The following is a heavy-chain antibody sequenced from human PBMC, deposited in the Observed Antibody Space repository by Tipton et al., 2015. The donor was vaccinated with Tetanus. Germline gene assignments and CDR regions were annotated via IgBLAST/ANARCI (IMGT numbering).Heavy chain of an antibody. Sequence: SLRLSCVASGFTFSHFAVSWVRRAPGRGLEWVSSLSHDGGNIYCADFARGRFTISRDNSKNTLFLQMDDLRAEDTAIYYCEAQRTSEDFWGQGTLVTASS. CDR2: LSHDGGNI. CDR3: EAQRTSEDF. CDR1: GFTFSHFA. D-gene: IGHD1-14*01. V-gene: IGHV3-23*01. J-gene: IGHJ4*02.